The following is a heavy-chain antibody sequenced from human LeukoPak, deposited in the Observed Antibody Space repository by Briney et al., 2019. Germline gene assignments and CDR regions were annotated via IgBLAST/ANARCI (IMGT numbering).Heavy chain of an antibody. V-gene: IGHV4-39*07. J-gene: IGHJ4*02. D-gene: IGHD3-9*01. CDR3: ASFITIYAFDY. CDR1: GGSISSGSYY. Sequence: SETLSLTCTVSGGSISSGSYYWGWIRQPPGKGLEWIGSIYYSGSTYYNPSLKSRVTISVDTSKNQFSLKLSSVTAADTAVYYCASFITIYAFDYWGQGTLVTVSS. CDR2: IYYSGST.